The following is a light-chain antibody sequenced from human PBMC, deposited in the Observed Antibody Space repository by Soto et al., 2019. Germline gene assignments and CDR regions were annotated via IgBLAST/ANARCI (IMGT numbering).Light chain of an antibody. V-gene: IGKV3-20*01. CDR3: QQYGTSVI. CDR2: GAS. CDR1: QSVSSTY. J-gene: IGKJ4*01. Sequence: EIELTQSPGTLSLTPGERATLSCRASQSVSSTYFGWHQQKPGQAPRLLIYGASSRATGIPDRFSASGSGTDFTLTISRLEPEDFAVYYCQQYGTSVIFGGGTKVEIK.